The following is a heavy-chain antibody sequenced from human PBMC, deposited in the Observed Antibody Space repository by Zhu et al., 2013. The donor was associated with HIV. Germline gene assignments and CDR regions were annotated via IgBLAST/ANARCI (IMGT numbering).Heavy chain of an antibody. CDR2: ISVYNGNT. D-gene: IGHD6-13*01. CDR3: ARVLLGSSSYYYGMDV. Sequence: QVQLVQSGAEVKKPGASVKVSCKASGYTFISYAISWVRQAPGQGLEWMGWISVYNGNTNYAQKLQGRVTMTTDTSTSTAYMELRSLRSDDTAVYYCARVLLGSSSYYYGMDVWGQGTTVTVSS. CDR1: GYTFISYA. V-gene: IGHV1-18*01. J-gene: IGHJ6*02.